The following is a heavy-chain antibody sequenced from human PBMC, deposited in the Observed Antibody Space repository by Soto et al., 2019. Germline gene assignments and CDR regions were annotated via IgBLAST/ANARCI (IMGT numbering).Heavy chain of an antibody. CDR3: ATNDRDGYKNGPFYYFDY. D-gene: IGHD5-12*01. CDR1: GGTFSSYA. CDR2: IIPIFGTA. V-gene: IGHV1-69*12. Sequence: QVQLVQSGAEVKKPGSSVKVSCKASGGTFSSYAISWVRQAPGQGLEWMGGIIPIFGTANYAQKFQGRVTITADESTSTAYMELSSLRSEDTAVYYCATNDRDGYKNGPFYYFDYWGQGTLVTVSS. J-gene: IGHJ4*02.